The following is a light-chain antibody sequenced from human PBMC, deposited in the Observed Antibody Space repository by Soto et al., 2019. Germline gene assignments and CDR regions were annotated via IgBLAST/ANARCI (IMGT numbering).Light chain of an antibody. CDR2: SDN. V-gene: IGLV1-44*01. CDR3: AAWDDSLRGYV. CDR1: SSNIGSNT. J-gene: IGLJ1*01. Sequence: QCLLKKPASGAGVPGEGGTISYSGSSSNIGSNTANWYQQLPGTAPKLLIYSDNQRPSGVPDRFSGSKSGTSASLAISGLQSEDEADYYCAAWDDSLRGYVFGTGTKVTVL.